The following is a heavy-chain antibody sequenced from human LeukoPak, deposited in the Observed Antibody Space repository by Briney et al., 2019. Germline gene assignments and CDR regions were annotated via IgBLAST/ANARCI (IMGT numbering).Heavy chain of an antibody. D-gene: IGHD4-17*01. CDR1: GFTFSSYA. J-gene: IGHJ5*01. CDR2: ISTTT. CDR3: AKPIGPRYGDYHNSCFDS. V-gene: IGHV3-23*01. Sequence: GGSLRLSCAASGFTFSSYAMSWIRQVPAKGLEWVSAISTTTYYADFVEGRFTISRDNSKNTLYLQMYSLRAEDTAVYYCAKPIGPRYGDYHNSCFDSWGQGTLVTVSS.